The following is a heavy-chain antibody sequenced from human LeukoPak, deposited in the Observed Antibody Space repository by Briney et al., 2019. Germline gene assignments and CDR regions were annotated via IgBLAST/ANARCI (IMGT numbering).Heavy chain of an antibody. V-gene: IGHV3-30*18. CDR1: GFTFSSYG. J-gene: IGHJ4*02. D-gene: IGHD6-19*01. Sequence: GGSLKLSCAASGFTFSSYGMHWVRQAPGKGLEWVALISYDGSTKYYAGSVKGRFTISRDNSKNTLYLQMNSLRAADTAVYYCAKDLSGSGWYYFDYWGQGTLVTVSS. CDR2: ISYDGSTK. CDR3: AKDLSGSGWYYFDY.